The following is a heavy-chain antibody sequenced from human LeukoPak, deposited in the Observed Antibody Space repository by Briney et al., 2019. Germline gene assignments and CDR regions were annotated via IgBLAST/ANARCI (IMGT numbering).Heavy chain of an antibody. D-gene: IGHD6-19*01. Sequence: GGSLRLSCEASGFSFSTFTMNWVRQAPGKGLEWVSSISSSSSYIYYADSVKGRFTISRDNAKNSLYLQMNSLRAEDTAVYYCARAVAGINYFDYWGQGTLVTVSS. J-gene: IGHJ4*02. CDR2: ISSSSSYI. CDR3: ARAVAGINYFDY. V-gene: IGHV3-21*01. CDR1: GFSFSTFT.